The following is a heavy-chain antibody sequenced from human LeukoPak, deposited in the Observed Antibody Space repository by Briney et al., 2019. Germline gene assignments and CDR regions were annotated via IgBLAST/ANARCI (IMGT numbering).Heavy chain of an antibody. J-gene: IGHJ4*02. CDR3: ARRLLSSNYFDY. D-gene: IGHD3-3*01. V-gene: IGHV4-4*07. Sequence: SETLSLTCTVSGGSISSYYWSWIRQPAGKGLEWIGRIYTSGSTNYNPSLKSRVTISVDTSKNQFSLKLSSVTAADTAVYYCARRLLSSNYFDYWGQGTLVTVSS. CDR1: GGSISSYY. CDR2: IYTSGST.